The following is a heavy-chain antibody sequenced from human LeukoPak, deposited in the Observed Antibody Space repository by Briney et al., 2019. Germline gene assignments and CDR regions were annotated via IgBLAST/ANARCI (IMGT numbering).Heavy chain of an antibody. CDR1: GGSISSYY. D-gene: IGHD6-6*01. CDR2: IYYSGST. Sequence: SETLSLTCTVSGGSISSYYWSWIRQPPGKGLEWIGYIYYSGSTNYNPSLKSRVTISVDTSKNQFSLKLSSVTAADTAVYYCARGWPIAARPRWFDPWGQGTLVAVSS. J-gene: IGHJ5*02. V-gene: IGHV4-59*01. CDR3: ARGWPIAARPRWFDP.